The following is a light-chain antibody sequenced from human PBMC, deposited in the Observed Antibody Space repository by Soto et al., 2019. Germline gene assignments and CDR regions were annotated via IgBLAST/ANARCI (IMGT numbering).Light chain of an antibody. CDR2: AAS. V-gene: IGKV1-12*01. CDR3: QQAYGVPVT. J-gene: IGKJ5*01. Sequence: DIQMTQSPSTVSASVGDRVTITCRASQNIISWLAWYQQQPGRAPKLLIYAASILQSGVPSRFSGSGSGTDFTLTINSLQPEDFAPYYCQQAYGVPVTFGQGTRLEIK. CDR1: QNIISW.